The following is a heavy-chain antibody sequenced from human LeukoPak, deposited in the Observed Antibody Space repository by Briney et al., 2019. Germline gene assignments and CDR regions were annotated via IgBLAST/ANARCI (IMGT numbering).Heavy chain of an antibody. J-gene: IGHJ4*02. CDR1: GGSISSYY. CDR3: ARLPHEHLDFWSGYYYPQGDDY. CDR2: IYYSGST. D-gene: IGHD3-3*01. V-gene: IGHV4-59*08. Sequence: PSETLSLTCTVSGGSISSYYWSWIRQPPGKGLEWIGYIYYSGSTNYNPSLKSRVTISVDTSKNQFSLKLSSVTAADTAVYYCARLPHEHLDFWSGYYYPQGDDYWGQGTLVTVSS.